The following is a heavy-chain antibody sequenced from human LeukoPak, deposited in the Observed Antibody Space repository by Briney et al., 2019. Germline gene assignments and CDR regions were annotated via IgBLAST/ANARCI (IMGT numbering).Heavy chain of an antibody. Sequence: GGSLRLSCAASGFTFSDYYMSWIRQAPGKGLEWVSYISSSGSTIYYADSVKGRFTISRDNAKDSLYLQMNNLRVEDTAVYYCARDQPIGYNYGYPFDSWGQGTLVTVSS. CDR3: ARDQPIGYNYGYPFDS. CDR1: GFTFSDYY. V-gene: IGHV3-11*04. J-gene: IGHJ4*02. CDR2: ISSSGSTI. D-gene: IGHD5-18*01.